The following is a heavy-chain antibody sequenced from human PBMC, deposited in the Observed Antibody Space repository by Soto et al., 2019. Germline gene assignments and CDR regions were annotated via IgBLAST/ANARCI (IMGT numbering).Heavy chain of an antibody. D-gene: IGHD1-1*01. Sequence: QVQLVQSGAEVKKPGSSVKVSCKASGGTFTSYSITWVRQAPGQGLEWMGRIIPVLCIVNYAQKFQGRVTITADKSTTTAYMELSSLRSEDTAVYYCARDGLGTTRRYFDSWGQGTLVTVSS. J-gene: IGHJ4*02. CDR3: ARDGLGTTRRYFDS. V-gene: IGHV1-69*04. CDR2: IIPVLCIV. CDR1: GGTFTSYS.